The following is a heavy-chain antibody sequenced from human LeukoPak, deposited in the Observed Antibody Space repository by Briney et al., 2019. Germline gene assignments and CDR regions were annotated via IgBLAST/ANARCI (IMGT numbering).Heavy chain of an antibody. J-gene: IGHJ3*02. Sequence: PSETLSLTCTVSGGSISSYYWSWIRQPPGKGLEWIGYIYYSGSTNYNPSLKSRVTISVDTSKNQFSLKLSSVTAADTAVYYCGRQNGYSGPFDISGQGTMVTVSS. CDR1: GGSISSYY. V-gene: IGHV4-59*08. CDR2: IYYSGST. CDR3: GRQNGYSGPFDI. D-gene: IGHD6-13*01.